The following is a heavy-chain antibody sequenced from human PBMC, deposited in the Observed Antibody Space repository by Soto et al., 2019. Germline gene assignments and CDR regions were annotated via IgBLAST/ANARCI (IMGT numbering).Heavy chain of an antibody. CDR1: GAPIYNGGYF. CDR3: ARGSTTAKVDS. J-gene: IGHJ4*02. Sequence: QVQLQESGQGLVRPSQTLSLTCSVSGAPIYNGGYFWSWIRQSPGKGLEWIGHIHNSGSPYTNPSLKSRVTISADTSMNQFTLALTSVTAADTAMYYCARGSTTAKVDSWGQGILVTVSS. V-gene: IGHV4-30-4*01. CDR2: IHNSGSP.